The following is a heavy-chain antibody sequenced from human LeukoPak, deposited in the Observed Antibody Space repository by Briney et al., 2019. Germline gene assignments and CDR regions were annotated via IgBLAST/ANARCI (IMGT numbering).Heavy chain of an antibody. D-gene: IGHD4-17*01. CDR3: ARLMPQPPTVTHFDD. J-gene: IGHJ4*02. CDR1: GGSISSSSYY. Sequence: PSETLSLTCTVSGGSISSSSYYSGWIRQPPGKGLEWIGSIYYSGSTYYNPSLKSRVTISVDTSKNRFSLKLSSVSAADTAVYYCARLMPQPPTVTHFDDWGQGTLVTVSS. V-gene: IGHV4-39*01. CDR2: IYYSGST.